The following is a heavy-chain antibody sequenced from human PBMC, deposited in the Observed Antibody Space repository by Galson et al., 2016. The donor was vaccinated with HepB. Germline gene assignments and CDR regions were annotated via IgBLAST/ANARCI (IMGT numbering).Heavy chain of an antibody. CDR1: GFTFNTFG. CDR3: AKVVLEYGTGYYNGMGV. CDR2: IWYDGSDK. Sequence: SLRLSCAASGFTFNTFGMHWVRQAPGKGLEWVAVIWYDGSDKYYADSVKGRFTISRDNSKNTVYLQMNSLRVEDTGVYFCAKVVLEYGTGYYNGMGVWGQGTTVIVSS. D-gene: IGHD1-1*01. V-gene: IGHV3-33*06. J-gene: IGHJ6*02.